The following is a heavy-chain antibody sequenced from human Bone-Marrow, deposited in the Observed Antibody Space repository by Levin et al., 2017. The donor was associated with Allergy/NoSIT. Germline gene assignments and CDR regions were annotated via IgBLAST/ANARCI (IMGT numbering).Heavy chain of an antibody. J-gene: IGHJ4*02. CDR2: IYINGRT. V-gene: IGHV4-61*02. CDR3: AREGYRGYNFDFFDY. Sequence: SETLSLTCSVSGDSISSSTYYWAWLRQPAGTGLEWIGRIYINGRTDYNPSLKSRVTISADTSKDQLSLKVTAVTAADAAIYFCAREGYRGYNFDFFDYWGQGILVTVSS. CDR1: GDSISSSTYY. D-gene: IGHD5-24*01.